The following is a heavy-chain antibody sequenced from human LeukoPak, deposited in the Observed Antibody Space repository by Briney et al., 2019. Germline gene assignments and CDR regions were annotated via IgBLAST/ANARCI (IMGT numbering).Heavy chain of an antibody. V-gene: IGHV4-39*07. CDR1: GGSISSSSYY. J-gene: IGHJ4*02. D-gene: IGHD3-22*01. Sequence: SETLSLTCTVSGGSISSSSYYWGWIRQPPGKGLEWIGSIYYSGSTYYNPSLKSRVTISVDTSKNQFSLKLSSVTAADTAVYYCARGSSSWRGWAYYDSSDPFDYWGQGTLVTVSS. CDR2: IYYSGST. CDR3: ARGSSSWRGWAYYDSSDPFDY.